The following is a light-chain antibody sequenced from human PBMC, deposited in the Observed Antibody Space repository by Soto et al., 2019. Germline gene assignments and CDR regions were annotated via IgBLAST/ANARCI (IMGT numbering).Light chain of an antibody. CDR3: QLVDGSVT. CDR2: TTS. Sequence: EIVLTQSPDTLSLSPGERATLSCRASQSIDRRWLAWNQQKPGQAPRLLIYTTSSRATGIPDRFSGSGSETLFTLTISRQEPEDFAVSYCQLVDGSVTFGGWTKV. J-gene: IGKJ4*01. V-gene: IGKV3-20*01. CDR1: QSIDRRW.